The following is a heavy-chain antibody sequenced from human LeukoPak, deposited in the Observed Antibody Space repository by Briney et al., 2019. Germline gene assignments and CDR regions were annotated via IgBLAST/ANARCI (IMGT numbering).Heavy chain of an antibody. V-gene: IGHV4-34*01. CDR2: INHSGST. Sequence: SETLSLTCAVYGGSFSGYYWSWIRQPPGKGLEWIGEINHSGSTNYNPSLKSRVTMSVDTSKNHFSLNLSSVTAADTAVYYCARWTTVTRAFDYWGQGTLVTVSS. CDR3: ARWTTVTRAFDY. D-gene: IGHD4-17*01. CDR1: GGSFSGYY. J-gene: IGHJ4*02.